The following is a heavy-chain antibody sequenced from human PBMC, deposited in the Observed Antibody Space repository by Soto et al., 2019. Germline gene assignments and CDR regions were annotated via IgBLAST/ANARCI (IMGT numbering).Heavy chain of an antibody. D-gene: IGHD2-15*01. V-gene: IGHV1-69*01. CDR1: GGMFSGYA. CDR3: ARGWGPEDISGDFDY. CDR2: IIPMFGAA. J-gene: IGHJ4*02. Sequence: HVQLVQSGAEVQKPGSSVKVSCKASGGMFSGYAIYWVRQAPGQGLEWMGVIIPMFGAANYAQKFQGRLTITADESTSSAYMELSSLRSEDTAIYYCARGWGPEDISGDFDYWGQGTLVTVSS.